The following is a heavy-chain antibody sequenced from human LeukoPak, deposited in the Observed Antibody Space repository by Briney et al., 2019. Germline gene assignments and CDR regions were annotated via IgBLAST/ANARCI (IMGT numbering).Heavy chain of an antibody. CDR2: INPNSGGT. Sequence: ASVKVSCKASGYTFTNYGISWLRQAPGQGLEWMGRINPNSGGTNYAQKFQGRVTMTRDTSISTAYMELSRLRSDDTAVYYCARDRSYGDYVEWGQGTLVTVSS. V-gene: IGHV1-2*06. CDR3: ARDRSYGDYVE. CDR1: GYTFTNYG. J-gene: IGHJ4*02. D-gene: IGHD4-17*01.